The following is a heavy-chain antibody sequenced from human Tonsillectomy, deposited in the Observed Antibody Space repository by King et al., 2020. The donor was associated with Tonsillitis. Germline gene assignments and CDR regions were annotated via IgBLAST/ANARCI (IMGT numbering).Heavy chain of an antibody. CDR3: ARDGAYYGSGSPLKY. J-gene: IGHJ4*02. CDR2: ILYYGSKT. D-gene: IGHD3-10*01. CDR1: GFTFSSFS. Sequence: VQLVESGGGVVQPGRSLRLSCAASGFTFSSFSMHWVRQAPDQWLECVAVILYYGSKTYYADSVKGRFTSSRDNSKNMSYLQMKSLRPEETAVYYCARDGAYYGSGSPLKYWGQGTLVTVSS. V-gene: IGHV3-30-3*01.